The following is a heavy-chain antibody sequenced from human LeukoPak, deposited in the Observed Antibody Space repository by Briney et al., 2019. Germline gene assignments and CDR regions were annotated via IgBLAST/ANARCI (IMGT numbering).Heavy chain of an antibody. V-gene: IGHV4-34*01. CDR2: INHSGST. J-gene: IGHJ5*02. CDR3: ASFGGRYQLLKYRNWFDP. Sequence: SETLSLTCAVYGGSFSGYYWSWIRQPPGKGLEWIREINHSGSTNHNPSLKSRVTISVDTSKNQFSLKLSSVTAADTAVYYCASFGGRYQLLKYRNWFDPWGQGTLVTVSS. D-gene: IGHD2-2*01. CDR1: GGSFSGYY.